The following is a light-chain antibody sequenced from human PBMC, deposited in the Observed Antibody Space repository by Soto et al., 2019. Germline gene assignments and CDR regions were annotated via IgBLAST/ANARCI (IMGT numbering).Light chain of an antibody. Sequence: DIPMTQSPSTLSASVGDRVTIFCRASQSISTWLAWYQRTPGKAPKLLIYDASNLQSGVPSRFSGSGSGTEFTLTISSLQPDDVATYYCQQYHTYRSFGQGTKVEI. CDR1: QSISTW. J-gene: IGKJ1*01. CDR3: QQYHTYRS. CDR2: DAS. V-gene: IGKV1-5*02.